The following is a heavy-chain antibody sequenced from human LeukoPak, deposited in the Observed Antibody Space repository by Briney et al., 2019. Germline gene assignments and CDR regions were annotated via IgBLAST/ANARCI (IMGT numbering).Heavy chain of an antibody. CDR1: GYTFTGYY. CDR2: INPNSGAT. V-gene: IGHV1-2*02. Sequence: GASVKVSCKASGYTFTGYYMHWVRQAPGQGLEWTGWINPNSGATNYAQKFQGRVTMTRDTSSSTAYMDLSRLTSDDTAVYYCARDRSYTSSYYDYWGQGTLVTVSS. J-gene: IGHJ4*02. D-gene: IGHD6-13*01. CDR3: ARDRSYTSSYYDY.